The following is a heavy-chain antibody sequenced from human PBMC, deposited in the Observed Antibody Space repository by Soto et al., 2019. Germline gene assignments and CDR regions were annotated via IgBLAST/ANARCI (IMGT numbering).Heavy chain of an antibody. J-gene: IGHJ4*02. CDR3: AKGSVGFGKNPHFDY. V-gene: IGHV3-30*14. D-gene: IGHD1-26*01. CDR2: VSYDGNSH. Sequence: QVQLVESAGGVVQPGRSLRLSCAAAGFLFSRYAMDWVRQAPGKGLALVAFVSYDGNSHYNLDSVKGRCTISRDNSKSTLYFQMNSLRAEDTSVYYCAKGSVGFGKNPHFDYWAQGPPVTVSS. CDR1: GFLFSRYA.